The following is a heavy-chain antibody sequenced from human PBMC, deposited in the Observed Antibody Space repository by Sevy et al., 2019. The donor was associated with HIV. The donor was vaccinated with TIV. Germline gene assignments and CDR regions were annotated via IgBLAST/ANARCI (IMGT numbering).Heavy chain of an antibody. D-gene: IGHD3-10*01. Sequence: GGSLRLSCAASGFTFDDYTMHWVRQVPGKGLEWVSLISCDAKKTDYADSVEGRFTVSRDNRKNSLSLQMNSLRSEDTALYFCAKDIPGYSGFDHWGQGTLVTVSS. CDR2: ISCDAKKT. CDR1: GFTFDDYT. CDR3: AKDIPGYSGFDH. V-gene: IGHV3-43*01. J-gene: IGHJ4*02.